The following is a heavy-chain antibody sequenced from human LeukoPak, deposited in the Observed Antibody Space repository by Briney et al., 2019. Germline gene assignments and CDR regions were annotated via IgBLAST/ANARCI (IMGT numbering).Heavy chain of an antibody. CDR3: AKIRSSGYYGEFDY. V-gene: IGHV3-66*01. J-gene: IGHJ4*02. Sequence: GGSLRLSCAASGFSVSNYYMSWVRQPPGKGLEWVSVMYTGGGRYYGDSVKGRFTISRDNSKNTVFLQMNSLRVEDTALYYCAKIRSSGYYGEFDYWGQGTLVTVSS. D-gene: IGHD3-22*01. CDR2: MYTGGGR. CDR1: GFSVSNYY.